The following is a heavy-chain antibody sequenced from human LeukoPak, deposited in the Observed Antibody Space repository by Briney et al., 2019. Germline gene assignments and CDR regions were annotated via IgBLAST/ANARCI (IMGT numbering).Heavy chain of an antibody. CDR3: ARGPNSNWSGLDF. V-gene: IGHV3-74*01. CDR1: GFSFSGHW. J-gene: IGHJ4*02. D-gene: IGHD6-6*01. CDR2: ISPTGSTT. Sequence: LAGGSLRLSCTASGFSFSGHWMHWARQLPGKGLVWVSRISPTGSTTIYADSVKGRFTVSRDNAKNTLYLQVNNLRAEDTAVHYCARGPNSNWSGLDFWGQGTLLTVSS.